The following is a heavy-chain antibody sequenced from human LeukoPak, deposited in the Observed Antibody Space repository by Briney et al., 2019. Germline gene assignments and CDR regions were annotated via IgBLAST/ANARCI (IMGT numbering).Heavy chain of an antibody. J-gene: IGHJ3*02. CDR3: ALYCSGGRCYPIGGAFDI. V-gene: IGHV3-23*01. CDR2: ISRSGDST. Sequence: GGSLRLSCAAPGFTFSSYDMSWVRQAPGKGLEWVSAISRSGDSTYYVDSVKGRFTTSRDNSKNTLYLQMNSLRAEDTAVYYCALYCSGGRCYPIGGAFDIWGRGTMVTVSS. CDR1: GFTFSSYD. D-gene: IGHD2-15*01.